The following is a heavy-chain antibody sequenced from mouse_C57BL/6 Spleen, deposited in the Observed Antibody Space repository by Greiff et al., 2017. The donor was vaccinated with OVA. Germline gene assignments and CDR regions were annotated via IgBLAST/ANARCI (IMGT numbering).Heavy chain of an antibody. D-gene: IGHD2-1*01. J-gene: IGHJ4*01. CDR2: IWRGGST. V-gene: IGHV2-5*01. CDR3: AKKEDGNYVMDY. Sequence: VHLVESGPGLVQPSQSLSITCTVSGFSLTSYGVHWVRQSPGKGLEWLGVIWRGGSTDYNAAFMSRLSITKDNSKSQVFFKMNSLQADDTAIYYCAKKEDGNYVMDYWGQGTSVTVSS. CDR1: GFSLTSYG.